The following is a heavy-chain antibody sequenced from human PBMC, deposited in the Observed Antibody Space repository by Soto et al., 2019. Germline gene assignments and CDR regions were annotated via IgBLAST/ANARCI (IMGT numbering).Heavy chain of an antibody. D-gene: IGHD1-26*01. V-gene: IGHV2-5*02. J-gene: IGHJ4*02. CDR1: GFSLITSGVA. CDR2: ISWDDDK. Sequence: ESVPTLVNPTQILTLTCTFSGFSLITSGVAVAWIRRPPGEALEWLALISWDDDKRYSPSLKSRLTITKDTSKNQVVLTMTNMELLDTTTYYCAHSVGNVLAYWGKGTLVTVSS. CDR3: AHSVGNVLAY.